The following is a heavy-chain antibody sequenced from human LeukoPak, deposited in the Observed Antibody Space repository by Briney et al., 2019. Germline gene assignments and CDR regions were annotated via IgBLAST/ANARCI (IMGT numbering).Heavy chain of an antibody. J-gene: IGHJ4*02. D-gene: IGHD2-2*01. CDR2: ISSSRSTI. V-gene: IGHV3-11*01. Sequence: GGSLRLSCAASGFTFSDYYMSWIRQAPGKGLEWVSYISSSRSTIYYADSVKGRFTISRDNAKNSLYLQMNSLRAEDTAVYYCARRGRGNLVVVPAAPDYWGQGTLVTVSS. CDR3: ARRGRGNLVVVPAAPDY. CDR1: GFTFSDYY.